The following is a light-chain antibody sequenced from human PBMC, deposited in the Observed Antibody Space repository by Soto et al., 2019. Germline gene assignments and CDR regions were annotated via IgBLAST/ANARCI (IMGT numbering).Light chain of an antibody. CDR1: QDISKY. CDR2: AAT. V-gene: IGKV1-33*01. CDR3: QQYDSLPFT. J-gene: IGKJ3*01. Sequence: DIQMTQSPSFLSASVGDRVTITCQASQDISKYVDWYQQRPGKTPKLLIYAATNLEAGVPSRFSGSGSGTDYTFTISSLQPEDIATYYCQQYDSLPFTFGPGTKVDIK.